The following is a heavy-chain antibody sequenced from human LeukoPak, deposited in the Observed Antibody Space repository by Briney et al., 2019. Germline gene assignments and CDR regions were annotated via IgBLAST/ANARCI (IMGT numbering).Heavy chain of an antibody. D-gene: IGHD2-2*03. CDR2: ISTYNGNT. V-gene: IGHV1-18*01. CDR1: GYTFTNYV. CDR3: ARDRMDAWTYFDD. J-gene: IGHJ4*02. Sequence: ASVKVSCKSSGYTFTNYVIPRVRQAPGQGLEWMGWISTYNGNTNYAQKLQGRVTMTTDTSTSTAYMELRSLRSDDTAMYYCARDRMDAWTYFDDWGQGTLVTVSS.